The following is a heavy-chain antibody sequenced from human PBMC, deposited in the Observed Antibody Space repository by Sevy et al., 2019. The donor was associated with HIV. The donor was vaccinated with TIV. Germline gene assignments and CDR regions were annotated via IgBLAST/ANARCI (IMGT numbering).Heavy chain of an antibody. V-gene: IGHV3-74*01. CDR1: GFDFSSHW. CDR3: ATPRFDF. Sequence: GGSLRLSCEASGFDFSSHWMQWVRQAPGKGLVWVSRMNTDGSSTNYADSVKDRFTISRDNAKNTLYLEMNNLRDEDTALYYCATPRFDFWGPGTLVNVSS. J-gene: IGHJ4*02. CDR2: MNTDGSST.